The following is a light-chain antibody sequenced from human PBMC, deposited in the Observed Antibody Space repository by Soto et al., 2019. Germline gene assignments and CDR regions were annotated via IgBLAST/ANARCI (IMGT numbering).Light chain of an antibody. CDR3: QPPASPSWT. V-gene: IGKV1-5*03. CDR2: KAS. CDR1: QSISIC. Sequence: EITMTTSPSTLSASIGERVTITCRATQSISICLAWYHQQPGKAPQLLIYKASTLESGVPSRFSGSGTGTAFTITIRSLQTGDFATYCIQPPASPSWTFGQW. J-gene: IGKJ1*01.